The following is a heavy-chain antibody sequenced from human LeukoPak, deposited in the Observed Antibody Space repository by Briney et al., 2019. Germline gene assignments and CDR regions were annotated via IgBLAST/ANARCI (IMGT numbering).Heavy chain of an antibody. J-gene: IGHJ4*02. CDR3: ARVMVRGVIITQYYFDY. D-gene: IGHD3-10*01. V-gene: IGHV4-34*01. Sequence: PSETLSLTCAVYGGSFGGYYWSWIRQPPGKGLEWIGEINHSGSTNYNPSLKSRVTISVDTSKNQFSLKLSSVTAADTAVYYCARVMVRGVIITQYYFDYWGQGTLVTVSS. CDR2: INHSGST. CDR1: GGSFGGYY.